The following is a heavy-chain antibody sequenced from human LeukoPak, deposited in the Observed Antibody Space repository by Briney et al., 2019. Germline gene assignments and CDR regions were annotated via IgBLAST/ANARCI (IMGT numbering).Heavy chain of an antibody. CDR2: IYTSGST. V-gene: IGHV4-4*07. Sequence: SETLSLTCTVSGRSISSYYWSWIRQPAGKGLEWIGRIYTSGSTNYNPSLKSRVTMSVDTSKNQFSLKLSSVTAADTAVYYCARGITRRGITGTTGWFDPWGQGTLVTVSS. CDR3: ARGITRRGITGTTGWFDP. CDR1: GRSISSYY. D-gene: IGHD1-7*01. J-gene: IGHJ5*02.